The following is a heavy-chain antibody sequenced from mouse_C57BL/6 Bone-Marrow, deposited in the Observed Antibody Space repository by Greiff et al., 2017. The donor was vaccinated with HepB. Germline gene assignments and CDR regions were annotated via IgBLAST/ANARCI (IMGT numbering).Heavy chain of an antibody. V-gene: IGHV1-52*01. Sequence: VQLQQPGAELVRPGSSVKLSCKASGYTFTSYWMHWVKQRPIQGLEWIGNIDPSDSETHYNQKFKDKATLTVDKSSSTAYMQLSSLTSEDSAVYYCARDITTVKGFAYWGQGTLVTVSA. D-gene: IGHD1-1*01. CDR3: ARDITTVKGFAY. CDR1: GYTFTSYW. CDR2: IDPSDSET. J-gene: IGHJ3*01.